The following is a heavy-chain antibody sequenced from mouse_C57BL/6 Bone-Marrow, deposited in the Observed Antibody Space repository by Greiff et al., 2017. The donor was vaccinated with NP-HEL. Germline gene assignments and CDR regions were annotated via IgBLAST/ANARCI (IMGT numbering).Heavy chain of an antibody. V-gene: IGHV1-61*01. CDR2: IYPSDSET. J-gene: IGHJ3*01. CDR3: ARRDYGSSYRFAY. D-gene: IGHD1-1*01. CDR1: GYTFTSYW. Sequence: QVQLQQSGAELVRPGSSVKLSCKASGYTFTSYWMDWVKQRPGQGLEWIGNIYPSDSETHYNQQFKDKATLTVDKSSSTAYMQLSSLTSEDSAVYYCARRDYGSSYRFAYWGQGTLVTVSA.